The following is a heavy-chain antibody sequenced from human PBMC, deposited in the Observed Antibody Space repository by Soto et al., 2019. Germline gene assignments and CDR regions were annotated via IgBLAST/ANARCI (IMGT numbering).Heavy chain of an antibody. D-gene: IGHD2-2*01. CDR1: GYTLTTFG. CDR2: FNTYNDKR. Sequence: QVQLVQSGAVVEKPVASVKASCKTSGYTLTTFGISWVRQAPGQGLGWMGWFNTYNDKRKYSQKLQGRVSMATETSTNTVYMELRSLTSDDTAVYSCVRDRIVAVPAGNDTVDFWGQGTMVTVSS. CDR3: VRDRIVAVPAGNDTVDF. J-gene: IGHJ3*01. V-gene: IGHV1-18*01.